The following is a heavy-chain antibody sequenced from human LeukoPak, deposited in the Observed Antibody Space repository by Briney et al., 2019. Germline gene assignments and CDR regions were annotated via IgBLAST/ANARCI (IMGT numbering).Heavy chain of an antibody. CDR1: GFTFSSYG. CDR3: ASYFHVAGTRLDY. D-gene: IGHD6-19*01. J-gene: IGHJ4*02. V-gene: IGHV3-30*03. Sequence: GRSLRLSCAASGFTFSSYGMHWVRQAPGKGLEWVAVISYDGSNKYYADSVKGRFTISRDNSKNTLYLQMNSLRAEDTAVYYCASYFHVAGTRLDYWGQGTLVTVSS. CDR2: ISYDGSNK.